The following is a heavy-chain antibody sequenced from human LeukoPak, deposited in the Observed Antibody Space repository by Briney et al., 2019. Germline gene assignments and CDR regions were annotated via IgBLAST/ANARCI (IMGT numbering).Heavy chain of an antibody. CDR3: ATHTTETYSRVPY. Sequence: AGSLRLSCAASGFTFSSYWMYWVRQAPGKGLVWVSRIGGDGSRISYADSVKGLFTISRDNAKNTLYLQMNSLRGEDTAVYYCATHTTETYSRVPYCGQGALVTVSS. J-gene: IGHJ4*02. V-gene: IGHV3-74*01. D-gene: IGHD2-15*01. CDR2: IGGDGSRI. CDR1: GFTFSSYW.